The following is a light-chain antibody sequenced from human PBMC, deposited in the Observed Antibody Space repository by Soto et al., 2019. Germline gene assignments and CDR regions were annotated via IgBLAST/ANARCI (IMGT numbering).Light chain of an antibody. CDR3: AAWDDNLSGFYV. V-gene: IGLV1-47*03. Sequence: QSVLTQSPSVSGTPGQRVTISCSGSASTIGRNYVYWYQQLPGTAPKLLIYRNSQRPSGVPDRFSGSKYGTSASLAISGLWSEDEVDYYCAAWDDNLSGFYVFGDGTKVTGL. CDR2: RNS. CDR1: ASTIGRNY. J-gene: IGLJ1*01.